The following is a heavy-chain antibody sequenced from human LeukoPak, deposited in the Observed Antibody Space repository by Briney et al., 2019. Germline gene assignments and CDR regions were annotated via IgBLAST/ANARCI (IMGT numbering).Heavy chain of an antibody. CDR2: IHSRGST. V-gene: IGHV4-59*01. J-gene: IGHJ3*02. Sequence: SETLSLTCTVSGGSLSDYYWNWIRQPPGKGLEWIAYIHSRGSTNYNPSLKSRVTISVDRSQNQFFLRLSSVSAADTAVYYCARDPRAGGYSDRPDAFDIWGLGTMVTVSS. D-gene: IGHD3-16*01. CDR3: ARDPRAGGYSDRPDAFDI. CDR1: GGSLSDYY.